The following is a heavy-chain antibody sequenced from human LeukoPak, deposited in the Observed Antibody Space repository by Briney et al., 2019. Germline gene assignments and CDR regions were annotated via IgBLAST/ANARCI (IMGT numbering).Heavy chain of an antibody. J-gene: IGHJ3*02. Sequence: SETLSLTCTLSGGSISTYYWSWIRQPPGKGLEWIGYAADSGSTNYNPSLKSRVTISVDTSKNQLSLKLSSVTAADTAVYYCARVWLRLDAFDIWGQGTMVTVSS. CDR2: AADSGST. V-gene: IGHV4-59*12. D-gene: IGHD5-18*01. CDR3: ARVWLRLDAFDI. CDR1: GGSISTYY.